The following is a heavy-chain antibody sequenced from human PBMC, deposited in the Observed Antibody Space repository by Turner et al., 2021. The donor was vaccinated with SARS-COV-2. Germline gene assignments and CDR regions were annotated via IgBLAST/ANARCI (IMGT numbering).Heavy chain of an antibody. V-gene: IGHV3-48*01. CDR1: GFTFSRYS. CDR2: ISSSSRTI. CDR3: ASTSVVNYGMDV. D-gene: IGHD2-15*01. Sequence: EVQLVESGGGLVQPGGSLRLSCAASGFTFSRYSMNWVRQAPGKGLEWVSYISSSSRTIYYADSVKGRFTISRDNAKNSLYLQMNSLRAEDTAVYYCASTSVVNYGMDVWGQGTTVTVSS. J-gene: IGHJ6*02.